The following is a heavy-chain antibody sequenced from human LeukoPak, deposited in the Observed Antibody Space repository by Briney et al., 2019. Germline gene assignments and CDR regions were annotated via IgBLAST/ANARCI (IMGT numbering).Heavy chain of an antibody. V-gene: IGHV1-46*01. Sequence: ASVKVSCKASGYTFTSYYMHWLRQAPGQGLEWMGIINPSGDSTSYAQKFQGRVTMTRDTATSTVYMELSSLRSEDTAVYYCARAVDILTGYEWYFDYWGQGTLVTVSS. CDR2: INPSGDST. CDR3: ARAVDILTGYEWYFDY. CDR1: GYTFTSYY. J-gene: IGHJ4*02. D-gene: IGHD3-9*01.